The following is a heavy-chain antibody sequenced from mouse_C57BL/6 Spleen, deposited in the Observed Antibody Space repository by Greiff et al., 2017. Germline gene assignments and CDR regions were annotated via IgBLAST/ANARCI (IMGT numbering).Heavy chain of an antibody. CDR1: GYTFTSYW. J-gene: IGHJ2*01. CDR3: ARVVGRDY. V-gene: IGHV1-69*01. D-gene: IGHD1-1*02. Sequence: QVQLQQPGAELVMPGASVKLSCEASGYTFTSYWMHWVKQRPGQGLEWIGEIDPSDSYTNYNQKFKGKSTLTVDKSSSTAYMQLSSLTSEDSAVYYCARVVGRDYWGQGTTLTVSS. CDR2: IDPSDSYT.